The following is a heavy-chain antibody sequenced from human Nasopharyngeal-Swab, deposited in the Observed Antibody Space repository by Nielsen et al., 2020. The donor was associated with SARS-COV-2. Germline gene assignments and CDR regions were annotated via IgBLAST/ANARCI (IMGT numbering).Heavy chain of an antibody. D-gene: IGHD5-12*01. CDR3: ARGGYSGYDDNDY. J-gene: IGHJ4*02. V-gene: IGHV3-33*08. CDR2: IWYDGNNK. Sequence: GESLKISCAASGFTFSSYWMSWVRQAPGKGLEWVAVIWYDGNNKYYADSVKGRFTISRDNSKNTLYLQMNTLRVEDTAMYYCARGGYSGYDDNDYWGQGTLVTVSS. CDR1: GFTFSSYW.